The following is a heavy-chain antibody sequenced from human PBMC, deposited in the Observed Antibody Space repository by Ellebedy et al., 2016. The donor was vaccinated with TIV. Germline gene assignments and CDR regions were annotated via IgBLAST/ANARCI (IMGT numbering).Heavy chain of an antibody. CDR2: ISSTSSTI. D-gene: IGHD5-18*01. CDR3: ARGVDTALVEHFQH. CDR1: GFTFSTYT. J-gene: IGHJ1*01. V-gene: IGHV3-48*04. Sequence: PGGSLRLSCAASGFTFSTYTMNRVRQAPGKGLEWVSYISSTSSTIYYADSVRGRFAISRDNAKNSLYLQMNSLRAEDTALYYCARGVDTALVEHFQHWGQGTLVTVSS.